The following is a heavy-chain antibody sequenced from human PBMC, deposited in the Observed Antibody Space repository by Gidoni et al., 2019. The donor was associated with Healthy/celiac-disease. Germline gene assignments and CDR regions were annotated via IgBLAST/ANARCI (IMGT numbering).Heavy chain of an antibody. V-gene: IGHV1-24*01. Sequence: QVQLVQSGAEVKKPGASVKVSCKVSGYTLTELSIHWVRQAPGKGLEWMGGFDPEDGETIYAQKFQGRVTMTEDTSTDTAYMELSSLRSEDTAVYYCATGYDFWSGYRLGPYYYYGMDVWGQGTTVTVSS. D-gene: IGHD3-3*01. CDR3: ATGYDFWSGYRLGPYYYYGMDV. CDR2: FDPEDGET. CDR1: GYTLTELS. J-gene: IGHJ6*02.